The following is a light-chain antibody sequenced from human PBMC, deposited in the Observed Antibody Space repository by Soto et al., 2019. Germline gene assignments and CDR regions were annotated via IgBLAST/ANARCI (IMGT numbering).Light chain of an antibody. CDR3: QQRYAWPPIT. J-gene: IGKJ5*01. Sequence: EIVLTQSPATLSLSPGERATLSCRASRSVRSYLAWYQQKPGQAPRLLIYDASNRAAGIPARFSGSGSETDLPLTISNLGPEDFAVYYCQQRYAWPPITFGQGTRLEIK. CDR1: RSVRSY. V-gene: IGKV3-11*01. CDR2: DAS.